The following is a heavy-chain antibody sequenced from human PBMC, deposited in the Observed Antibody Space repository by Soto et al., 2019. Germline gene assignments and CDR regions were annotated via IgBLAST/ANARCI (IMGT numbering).Heavy chain of an antibody. CDR3: ANRRGIWRGPDFDY. J-gene: IGHJ4*02. CDR1: GFSLSTSGVG. D-gene: IGHD3-3*01. Sequence: SGPTLVNPTQTLTLTCTFSGFSLSTSGVGVGWIRQPPGKALEWLALIYWDDDKRYSPSLKSRLTITKDTSKNQVVLTMTNMDPVDTATYYCANRRGIWRGPDFDYWGQGTLVTVSS. CDR2: IYWDDDK. V-gene: IGHV2-5*02.